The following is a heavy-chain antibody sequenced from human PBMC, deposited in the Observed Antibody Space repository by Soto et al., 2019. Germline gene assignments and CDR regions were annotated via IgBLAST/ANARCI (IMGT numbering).Heavy chain of an antibody. CDR2: ISGSGGST. CDR3: AKFDIVVVVAATNIDY. J-gene: IGHJ4*02. CDR1: GFTFSSYA. Sequence: GESLRLSCAASGFTFSSYAMSWVRQAPGKGLEWVSAISGSGGSTYYADSVKGRFTISRDNSKNTLYLQMNSLRAEDTAVYYCAKFDIVVVVAATNIDYWGQGTLVTVSS. D-gene: IGHD2-15*01. V-gene: IGHV3-23*01.